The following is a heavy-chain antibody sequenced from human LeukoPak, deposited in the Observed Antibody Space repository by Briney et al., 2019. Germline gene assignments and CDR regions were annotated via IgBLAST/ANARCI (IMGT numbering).Heavy chain of an antibody. J-gene: IGHJ4*02. Sequence: PSETLSLTCAVSGGSISSGGYSWSWIRQPPGKGLEWIGYIYHSGSAYHNPSLKSRVTISVDRSKNQFSLKLSSATAADTAVYYCARLDDYGAIDYWGQGTLVTVSS. CDR1: GGSISSGGYS. D-gene: IGHD4-17*01. V-gene: IGHV4-30-2*01. CDR2: IYHSGSA. CDR3: ARLDDYGAIDY.